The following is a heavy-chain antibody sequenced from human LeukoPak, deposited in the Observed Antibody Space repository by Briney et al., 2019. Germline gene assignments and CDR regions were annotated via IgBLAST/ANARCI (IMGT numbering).Heavy chain of an antibody. J-gene: IGHJ6*02. CDR3: ARDPRDFGDPRDV. Sequence: GGSLRLSCAASGFTVSSNYMSWVRQAPGKGLEWVSVIYSGGSTYYADSVKGRFTISRDNSKNTLYLQMNSLRAEDTAVYYCARDPRDFGDPRDVWGQGTTVTVSS. CDR1: GFTVSSNY. V-gene: IGHV3-66*01. D-gene: IGHD2/OR15-2a*01. CDR2: IYSGGST.